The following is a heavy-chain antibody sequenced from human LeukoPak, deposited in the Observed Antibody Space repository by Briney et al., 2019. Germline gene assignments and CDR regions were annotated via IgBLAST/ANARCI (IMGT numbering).Heavy chain of an antibody. V-gene: IGHV3-23*01. CDR3: AKDLRSGYDFSGMDV. CDR2: ISGSGGST. CDR1: GFTFSSYA. J-gene: IGHJ6*02. D-gene: IGHD5-12*01. Sequence: GGSLRLSCAASGFTFSSYAMSWVRQAPGKGLEWVSAISGSGGSTYYADSVKGRFTISRDNSKNTLYLQMNSLRAEDTAVYYCAKDLRSGYDFSGMDVWGQGTTVTVSS.